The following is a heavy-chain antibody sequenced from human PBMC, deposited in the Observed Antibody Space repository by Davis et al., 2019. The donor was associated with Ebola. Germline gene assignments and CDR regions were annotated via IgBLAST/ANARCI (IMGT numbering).Heavy chain of an antibody. D-gene: IGHD6-19*01. Sequence: GESLKISCAASGFTFSSYAMHWVRQAPGKGLEWVAVISYDGSNKYYADSVKGRFTISRDNSKNTLYLQMNSLRAEDTAVYYCARGEEAVAGPFDYWGQGTLVTVSS. CDR3: ARGEEAVAGPFDY. CDR1: GFTFSSYA. V-gene: IGHV3-30-3*01. J-gene: IGHJ4*02. CDR2: ISYDGSNK.